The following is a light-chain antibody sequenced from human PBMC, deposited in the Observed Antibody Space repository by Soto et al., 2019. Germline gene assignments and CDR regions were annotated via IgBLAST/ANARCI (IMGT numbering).Light chain of an antibody. V-gene: IGKV1-5*03. CDR2: KAS. J-gene: IGKJ1*01. CDR3: QQYNSYWT. CDR1: QSISSW. Sequence: DIKMNQSPSTLSASEGDRVTITCRASQSISSWLAWYQQKPGKAPKLLIYKASSLESGVPSRFSGSGSGTEFTLTISSLQPDDFATYYCQQYNSYWTFGQGTKVDIK.